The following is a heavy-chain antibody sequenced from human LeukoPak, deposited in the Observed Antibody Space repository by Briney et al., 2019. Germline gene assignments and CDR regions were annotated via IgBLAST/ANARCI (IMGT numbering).Heavy chain of an antibody. CDR2: INHSGST. CDR1: GGSFSGYY. V-gene: IGHV4-34*01. D-gene: IGHD5-18*01. Sequence: SETLSLTCAVYGGSFSGYYWSWIRQPPGKGLEWIGEINHSGSTNYNPSLKSRVTISVDTSKNQFSLKLSSVTAADTAVYYCARVDRINGYSCGPYYYYYYGMDVWGQGTTVTVSS. CDR3: ARVDRINGYSCGPYYYYYYGMDV. J-gene: IGHJ6*02.